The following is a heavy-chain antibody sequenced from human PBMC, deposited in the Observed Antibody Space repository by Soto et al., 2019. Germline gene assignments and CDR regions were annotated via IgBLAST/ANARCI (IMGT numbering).Heavy chain of an antibody. D-gene: IGHD5-12*01. CDR2: IKSKTGGGTT. Sequence: GGSLRLSCAASGFTFSNAWMSWVRQAPGKGLEWVGRIKSKTGGGTTDYAAPVKGRFTISRDDSKNTLYLQMNSLKTEDTAVYYCTTTSRDGYNYRTFDYWGQGTLVTVSS. V-gene: IGHV3-15*01. CDR3: TTTSRDGYNYRTFDY. CDR1: GFTFSNAW. J-gene: IGHJ4*02.